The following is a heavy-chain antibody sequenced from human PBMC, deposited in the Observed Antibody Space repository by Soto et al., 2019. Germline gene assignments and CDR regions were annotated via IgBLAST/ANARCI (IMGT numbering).Heavy chain of an antibody. CDR1: GFTFSSAW. J-gene: IGHJ4*02. CDR2: IKSKTDGGTT. Sequence: KPGGSLRLSCAASGFTFSSAWMSWVRQAPGKGLEWVGRIKSKTDGGTTDYAAPVKGRFTISRDDSKNTLYLQMNSLKTEDTAVYYCTTGPARGSIDYWGQGTLVTVSS. D-gene: IGHD2-2*01. CDR3: TTGPARGSIDY. V-gene: IGHV3-15*01.